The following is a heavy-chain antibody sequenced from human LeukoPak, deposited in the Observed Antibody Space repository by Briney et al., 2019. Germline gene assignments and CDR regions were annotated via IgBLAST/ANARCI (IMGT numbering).Heavy chain of an antibody. V-gene: IGHV3-21*01. CDR1: GFTFSSYS. CDR3: ARDRQIVATTNYFDY. J-gene: IGHJ4*02. Sequence: GGSLRLSCAASGFTFSSYSMNWVRQAPGKGLEWVSSISSSSSYIYYADSVKGRFTISRDNAKDSLYLQMNSLRAEDTAVYYCARDRQIVATTNYFDYWGQGTLVTVSS. CDR2: ISSSSSYI. D-gene: IGHD5-12*01.